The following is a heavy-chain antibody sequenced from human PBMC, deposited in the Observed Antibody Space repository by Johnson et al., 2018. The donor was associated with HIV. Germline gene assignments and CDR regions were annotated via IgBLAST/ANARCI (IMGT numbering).Heavy chain of an antibody. Sequence: VQLVESGGGLVQPGGSLRLSCAASGFTVSSNYMSWVRQAPGKGLEWVSVIYSGGSTYYADSVKGRFTISRDNSKNTLYLQMNSLRAEDTAVYYCARGIVEVQPRYRLFRDDVFDVWGQGTMVTVSS. CDR1: GFTVSSNY. D-gene: IGHD2-15*01. J-gene: IGHJ3*01. CDR3: ARGIVEVQPRYRLFRDDVFDV. V-gene: IGHV3-66*01. CDR2: IYSGGST.